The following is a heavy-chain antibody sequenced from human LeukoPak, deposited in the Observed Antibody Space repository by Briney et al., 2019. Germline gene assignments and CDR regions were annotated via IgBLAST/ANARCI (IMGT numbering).Heavy chain of an antibody. D-gene: IGHD2-2*01. Sequence: PSETLSLTCTVSGGSISSYYWSWIRQPPGKGLEWIGYIYYSGSTNYNPSLKSRVTISGDTSKNQFSLKLSSVTAADTAVYYCARRGDIVVVPAAKRPQSFYFDYWGQGTLVTVSS. V-gene: IGHV4-59*12. CDR2: IYYSGST. J-gene: IGHJ4*02. CDR1: GGSISSYY. CDR3: ARRGDIVVVPAAKRPQSFYFDY.